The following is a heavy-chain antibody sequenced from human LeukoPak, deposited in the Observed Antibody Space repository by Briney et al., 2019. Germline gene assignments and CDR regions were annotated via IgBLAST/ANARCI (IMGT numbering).Heavy chain of an antibody. D-gene: IGHD3-22*01. J-gene: IGHJ4*02. CDR2: IRSKANSYAT. CDR1: GFTFSNYE. CDR3: TKTRGDDSSGYYLFDY. Sequence: GGSLRLSCAASGFTFSNYEMHWVRQASGKGLEWVGRIRSKANSYATAYAASVKGRFTISRDDSKNTAYLQMNSLKTEDTAVYYCTKTRGDDSSGYYLFDYWGQGTLVTVSS. V-gene: IGHV3-73*01.